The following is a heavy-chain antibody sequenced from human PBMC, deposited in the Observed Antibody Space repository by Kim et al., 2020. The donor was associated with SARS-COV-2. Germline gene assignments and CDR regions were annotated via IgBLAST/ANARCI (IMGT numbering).Heavy chain of an antibody. D-gene: IGHD1-26*01. Sequence: AQKFQGRVTMTRDTSISTAYMELSRLRSDDTAVYYCARDSEWELDPPQHWGQGTLVTVSS. CDR3: ARDSEWELDPPQH. V-gene: IGHV1-2*02. J-gene: IGHJ1*01.